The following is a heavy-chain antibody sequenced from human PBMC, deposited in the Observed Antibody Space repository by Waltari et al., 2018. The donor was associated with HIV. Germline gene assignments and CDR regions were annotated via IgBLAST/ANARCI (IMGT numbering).Heavy chain of an antibody. CDR1: GFSFSFSA. V-gene: IGHV3-23*01. Sequence: EVQLLESGGGLVQPGGSLRLSCRASGFSFSFSAMNLVRQAPGKGLEWVSGISGSGDNRYYADSVKGRFTISRDNSKNKVFLQMKSLRPEDTAFYYCTKDPVTAVGNINWFDPWGQGTLVTVSS. CDR3: TKDPVTAVGNINWFDP. J-gene: IGHJ5*02. CDR2: ISGSGDNR. D-gene: IGHD6-13*01.